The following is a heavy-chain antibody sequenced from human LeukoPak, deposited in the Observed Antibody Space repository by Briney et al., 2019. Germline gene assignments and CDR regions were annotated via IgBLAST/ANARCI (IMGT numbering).Heavy chain of an antibody. CDR3: ARESITSGGFDY. CDR1: GGSISSGDYY. CDR2: IYYSGST. V-gene: IGHV4-30-4*01. D-gene: IGHD3-10*01. Sequence: SQTLSLTCTVSGGSISSGDYYWGWIRQPPGKGLEWIGYIYYSGSTYYNPSLKSRVTISVDTSKNQFSLKLSSVTAADTAVYYCARESITSGGFDYWGQGTLVTVSS. J-gene: IGHJ4*02.